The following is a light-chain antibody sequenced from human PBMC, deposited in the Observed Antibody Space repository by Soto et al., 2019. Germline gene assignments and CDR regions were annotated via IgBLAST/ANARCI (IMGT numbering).Light chain of an antibody. CDR3: QSHDSSLNSWV. V-gene: IGLV1-40*01. Sequence: QSVLTQPPSMSGAPGQRVTISCTGSSSNIGAGYDGHWYQQLPGTAPKLLIYGNPNRPAGGPYRFSGSKSGTSASLAITGLQDEDEDDDYCQSHDSSLNSWVFGGGTKLTVL. CDR2: GNP. CDR1: SSNIGAGYD. J-gene: IGLJ3*02.